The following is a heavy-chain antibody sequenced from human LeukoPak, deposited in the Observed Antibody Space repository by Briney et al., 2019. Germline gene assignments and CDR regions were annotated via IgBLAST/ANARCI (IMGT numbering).Heavy chain of an antibody. V-gene: IGHV4-39*07. CDR3: ARYYGGNFYYYYYMDV. J-gene: IGHJ6*03. D-gene: IGHD4-23*01. Sequence: SETLSLTCTVSGGSISSIIYYWGWIRQPPGKGLEWIGSIYYSGSTYYNPSLKSRVTISVDTSKNQFSLKLSSVTAADTAVYYCARYYGGNFYYYYYMDVWGKGTTVTVSS. CDR2: IYYSGST. CDR1: GGSISSIIYY.